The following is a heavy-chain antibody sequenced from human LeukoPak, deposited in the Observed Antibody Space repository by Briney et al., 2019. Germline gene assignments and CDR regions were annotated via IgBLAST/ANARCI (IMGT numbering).Heavy chain of an antibody. CDR2: INQDGSER. J-gene: IGHJ4*02. V-gene: IGHV3-7*01. CDR1: EFIFSTYW. CDR3: ARSSIAAAGIWGYFDY. Sequence: GGSLRLSCTASEFIFSTYWMSWVRQAPGKGLEWVANINQDGSERYYVDSVKGRFTISRDNAKNSLYLQMNSLRAEDTAVYYCARSSIAAAGIWGYFDYWGQGTLVTVSS. D-gene: IGHD6-13*01.